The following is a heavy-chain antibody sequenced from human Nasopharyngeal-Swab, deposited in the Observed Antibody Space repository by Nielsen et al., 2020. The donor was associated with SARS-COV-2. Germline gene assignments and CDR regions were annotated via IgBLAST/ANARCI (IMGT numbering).Heavy chain of an antibody. Sequence: WVQQAPGQGLEWMGWMNPNSGNTGYAQKFQGRVTMTRNTSISTAYMELSSLRSEDTAVYYCARAVEFCSSTSCYSSAFDIWGQGTMVTVSS. D-gene: IGHD2-2*01. V-gene: IGHV1-8*01. J-gene: IGHJ3*02. CDR3: ARAVEFCSSTSCYSSAFDI. CDR2: MNPNSGNT.